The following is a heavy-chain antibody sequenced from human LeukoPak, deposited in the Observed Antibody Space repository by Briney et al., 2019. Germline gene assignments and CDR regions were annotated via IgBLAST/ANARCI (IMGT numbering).Heavy chain of an antibody. CDR3: ARYSGILNAFDI. CDR1: EYTFNGYY. CDR2: INPNSGGT. J-gene: IGHJ3*02. Sequence: ASVKVSCKDSEYTFNGYYMQWVRQAPGHGLEWMGWINPNSGGTNYAQKFQGRVTMTRDTSISTSYMELSRLRSDDTAVFYCARYSGILNAFDIWGQGTMVTVSS. D-gene: IGHD1-26*01. V-gene: IGHV1-2*02.